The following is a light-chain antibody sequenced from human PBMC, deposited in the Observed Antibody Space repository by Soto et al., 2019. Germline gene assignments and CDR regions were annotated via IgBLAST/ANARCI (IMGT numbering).Light chain of an antibody. Sequence: QSALTQSASVSGSPGQSSTISCTGTSSDVGGYNYVSWYQQHPGKDPKLIIYDVSNRPSGVSTRFSGSKSGNTASLTISGLQAEDEADYSCSSYTRTNSWVFGGGTKLTVL. V-gene: IGLV2-14*01. CDR2: DVS. J-gene: IGLJ3*02. CDR3: SSYTRTNSWV. CDR1: SSDVGGYNY.